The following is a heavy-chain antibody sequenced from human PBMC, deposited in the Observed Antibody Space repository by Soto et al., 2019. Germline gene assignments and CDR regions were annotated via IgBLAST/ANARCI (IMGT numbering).Heavy chain of an antibody. V-gene: IGHV4-59*08. CDR2: IYYSGST. CDR1: GGSISSYY. CDR3: ARRYGYSFDY. D-gene: IGHD1-1*01. J-gene: IGHJ4*02. Sequence: SETLSLTCTVSGGSISSYYWSWIRQPPGKGLEWIGYIYYSGSTNYNPSLKSRVTISVDTSKNQFSLKLSSVAAADTAVYYCARRYGYSFDYWGQGTLVTVSS.